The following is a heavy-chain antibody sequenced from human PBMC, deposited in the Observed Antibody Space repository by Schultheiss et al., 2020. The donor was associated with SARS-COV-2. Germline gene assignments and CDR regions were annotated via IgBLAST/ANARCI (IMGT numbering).Heavy chain of an antibody. CDR1: GFTFNSYS. CDR2: ISGGADRT. Sequence: GGSLRLSCAASGFTFNSYSMNWVRQAPGKGLEWVSTISGGADRTFYADSVKGRFTISRDNSKNTLYLHMNSLRADDTATYYCAKVVLTTPRTFDYWGQGTLVTVSS. CDR3: AKVVLTTPRTFDY. V-gene: IGHV3-23*01. J-gene: IGHJ4*02. D-gene: IGHD2-8*02.